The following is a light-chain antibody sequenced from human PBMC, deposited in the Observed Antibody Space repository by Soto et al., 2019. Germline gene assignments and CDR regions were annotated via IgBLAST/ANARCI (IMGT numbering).Light chain of an antibody. J-gene: IGKJ1*01. Sequence: EIVLTQSPATLSLSPGERATLSCRASQSVGSCLAWYQQKPGQAPRLLIYGASKRATGIPDRFSGSGSGTDFTLTISRLEPEDFAVYYCQQYVSSVTFGQGTKVEIK. V-gene: IGKV3-20*01. CDR2: GAS. CDR1: QSVGSC. CDR3: QQYVSSVT.